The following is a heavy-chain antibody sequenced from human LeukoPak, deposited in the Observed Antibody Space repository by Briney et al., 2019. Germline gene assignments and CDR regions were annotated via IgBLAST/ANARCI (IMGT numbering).Heavy chain of an antibody. CDR2: IHYSGST. J-gene: IGHJ5*02. V-gene: IGHV4-39*01. Sequence: PSETLSLTCTVSGGSISSYYWGLIRQPPGKGLEWIGSIHYSGSTYYNPSLKSRVTISVDTSKNQFSLKLSSVTAADKAVYYCARAFRGGYWFDPWGQGTLVTVSS. CDR1: GGSISSYY. CDR3: ARAFRGGYWFDP. D-gene: IGHD3-22*01.